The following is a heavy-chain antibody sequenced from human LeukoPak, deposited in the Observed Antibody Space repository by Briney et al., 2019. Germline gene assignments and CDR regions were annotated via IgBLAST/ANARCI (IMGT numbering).Heavy chain of an antibody. CDR3: AKGRDGGY. J-gene: IGHJ4*02. V-gene: IGHV3-23*01. Sequence: PGGSLRLSCAASGFAFSIYAMRWVRQAPGEGLEWVSGISGSGGSTYYADPVKGRFTISRDNAKNTLYMQMSSLRAEDTAVYYCAKGRDGGYWGQGTLVTVSS. D-gene: IGHD3-10*01. CDR2: ISGSGGST. CDR1: GFAFSIYA.